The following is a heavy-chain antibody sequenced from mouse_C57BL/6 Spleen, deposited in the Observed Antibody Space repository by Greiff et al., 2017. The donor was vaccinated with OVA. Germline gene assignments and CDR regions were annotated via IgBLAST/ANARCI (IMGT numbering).Heavy chain of an antibody. CDR2: SRNKANDYTT. CDR3: TTYDPLLRSFAY. D-gene: IGHD1-1*01. Sequence: EVMLVESGGGLVQSGRSLRLSCATSGFTFSDFYMEWVRQAPGKGLEWIAASRNKANDYTTEYSASVKGRFIVSRDTSQTVLYLQMNALRAEDTAFYYCTTYDPLLRSFAYWGQGTLVTVSA. J-gene: IGHJ3*01. V-gene: IGHV7-1*01. CDR1: GFTFSDFY.